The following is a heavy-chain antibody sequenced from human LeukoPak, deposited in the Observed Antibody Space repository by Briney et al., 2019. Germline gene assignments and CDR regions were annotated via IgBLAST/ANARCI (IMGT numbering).Heavy chain of an antibody. Sequence: GGSLRLSCAASGFTFSSYWMSWVRQAPGKGLEWVSVIYSGGSTYYADSVKGRFTISRDNSKNTLYLQMNSLRAEDTAVYYCARERDGYNYDYWGQGTLVTVSS. CDR3: ARERDGYNYDY. CDR1: GFTFSSYW. V-gene: IGHV3-53*01. J-gene: IGHJ4*02. CDR2: IYSGGST. D-gene: IGHD5-24*01.